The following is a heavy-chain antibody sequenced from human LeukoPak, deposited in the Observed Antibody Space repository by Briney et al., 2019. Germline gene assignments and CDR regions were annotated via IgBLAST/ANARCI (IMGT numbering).Heavy chain of an antibody. V-gene: IGHV4-39*07. D-gene: IGHD3-3*01. J-gene: IGHJ3*02. CDR1: GGSISSSSYY. CDR2: IYYSGTT. Sequence: SETLSLTCTVSGGSISSSSYYWGWIRQPPGKGLEWIGTIYYSGTTYYNPSLKSRVTIAVDTSKNQFSLKLSSVTAADTAVYYCARVSGVAYYDFWSGREGDAFDIWGQGTMVTVSS. CDR3: ARVSGVAYYDFWSGREGDAFDI.